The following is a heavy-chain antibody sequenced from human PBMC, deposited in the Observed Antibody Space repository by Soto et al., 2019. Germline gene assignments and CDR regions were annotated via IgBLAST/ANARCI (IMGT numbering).Heavy chain of an antibody. V-gene: IGHV3-11*06. CDR1: GFTFSDYY. J-gene: IGHJ4*02. CDR2: ISSSSSYT. Sequence: PGGSLSLSCAASGFTFSDYYMSWIRQAPGKGLEWVSYISSSSSYTNYADSVKGRFTISRDNAKNSLYLQMNSLRAEDTAVYYCARNRYYYDSSGYLHYYFDYWGQGTLVTVSS. D-gene: IGHD3-22*01. CDR3: ARNRYYYDSSGYLHYYFDY.